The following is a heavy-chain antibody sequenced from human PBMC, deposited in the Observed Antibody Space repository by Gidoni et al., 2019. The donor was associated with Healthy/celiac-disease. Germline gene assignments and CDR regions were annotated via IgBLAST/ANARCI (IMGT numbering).Heavy chain of an antibody. CDR2: IKQDGSEK. D-gene: IGHD6-13*01. J-gene: IGHJ1*01. V-gene: IGHV3-7*02. CDR1: GFTFSSYW. Sequence: EVQLVESGGGLVQPGGSLRLSCAASGFTFSSYWMSWVRQAPGKGLEWVANIKQDGSEKYYVDSVKGRFTISRDNAKNSLYLQMNSLRAEDTAVYYCVKQLAAEYFQHWGQGTLVTVSS. CDR3: VKQLAAEYFQH.